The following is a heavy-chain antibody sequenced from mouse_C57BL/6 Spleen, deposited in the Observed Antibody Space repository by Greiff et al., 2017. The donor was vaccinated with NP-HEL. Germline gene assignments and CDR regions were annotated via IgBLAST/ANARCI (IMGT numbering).Heavy chain of an antibody. CDR2: IRLKSDNYAT. Sequence: EVKLVESGGGLVQPGGSMKLSCVASGFTFSNYWMNWVRQSPEKGLEWVAQIRLKSDNYATHYAESVKGRFTISRDDSKSSVYLQMNNLRAEDTGIYYCTGCSWDYYAMDYWGQGTSVTVSS. CDR3: TGCSWDYYAMDY. V-gene: IGHV6-3*01. CDR1: GFTFSNYW. D-gene: IGHD1-1*01. J-gene: IGHJ4*01.